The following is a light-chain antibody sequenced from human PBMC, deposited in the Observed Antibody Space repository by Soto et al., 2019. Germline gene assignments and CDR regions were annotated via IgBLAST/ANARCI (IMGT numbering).Light chain of an antibody. Sequence: EIVLTQSPGTLSLSPGERATLSCRASQSVTSSYLAWYQQKPGQAPRLLIDDASNRATGVPARFSGSGSGTDFTLTISSLEPEDFAVYYCQQRSNWPPWTFGQGTKVDIK. CDR2: DAS. CDR3: QQRSNWPPWT. V-gene: IGKV3-11*01. J-gene: IGKJ1*01. CDR1: QSVTSSY.